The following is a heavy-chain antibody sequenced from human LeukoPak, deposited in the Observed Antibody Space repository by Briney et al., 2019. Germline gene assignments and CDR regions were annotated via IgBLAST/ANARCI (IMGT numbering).Heavy chain of an antibody. D-gene: IGHD5-18*01. CDR1: GGSISSGSYY. CDR3: ARGRRYSYGYGYDAFDI. Sequence: SETLSLTCTVSGGSISSGSYYWSWIRQPAGKGLEWIGRIYTSGSTNYNPSLKSRVTISVDTSKNQFSLKLSSVTAADTAVYYCARGRRYSYGYGYDAFDIWGQGTMVTVSS. CDR2: IYTSGST. J-gene: IGHJ3*02. V-gene: IGHV4-61*02.